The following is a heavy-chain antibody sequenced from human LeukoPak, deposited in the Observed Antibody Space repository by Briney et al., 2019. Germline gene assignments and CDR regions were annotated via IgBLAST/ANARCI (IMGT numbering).Heavy chain of an antibody. Sequence: GGSLRLSCAASGFTFSSYWMSWVRQAPGKGLEWVANIKQDGSEKYYVDSVKGRFTISRDNAKNSLYLQMDTLRVDDTAVYYCVTDLSPSSGTYAPPYFDYWGQGTLVTVSS. D-gene: IGHD1-26*01. CDR1: GFTFSSYW. CDR2: IKQDGSEK. J-gene: IGHJ4*02. V-gene: IGHV3-7*01. CDR3: VTDLSPSSGTYAPPYFDY.